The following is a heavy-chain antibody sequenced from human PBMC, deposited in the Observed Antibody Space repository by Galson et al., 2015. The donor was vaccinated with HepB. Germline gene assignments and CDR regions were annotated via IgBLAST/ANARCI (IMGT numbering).Heavy chain of an antibody. V-gene: IGHV3-48*02. D-gene: IGHD3-16*02. CDR3: ARENPGVIASPLDY. J-gene: IGHJ4*02. Sequence: SLRLSCAASGFTFSSYSMNWVRQAPGKGLEWVSYISSSSSTIYYADSVKGRFTISRDNAKNSLYLQMNSLRDEDTAVYYCARENPGVIASPLDYWGQGTLVTVSS. CDR1: GFTFSSYS. CDR2: ISSSSSTI.